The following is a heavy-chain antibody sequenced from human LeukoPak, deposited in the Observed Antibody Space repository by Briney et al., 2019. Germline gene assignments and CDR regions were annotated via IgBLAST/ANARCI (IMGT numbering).Heavy chain of an antibody. D-gene: IGHD2-15*01. Sequence: PSETLSLTCTVSGGSISSYYWSWIRQPPGQGLEWIGGIYHSGTTYYSPSLNRRGPISVDSSKSQLSVEVSSVTAADTAVYYCARRLLLGSNYYIRDVWGQGTTVTVS. CDR2: IYHSGTT. CDR1: GGSISSYY. CDR3: ARRLLLGSNYYIRDV. J-gene: IGHJ6*01. V-gene: IGHV4-59*05.